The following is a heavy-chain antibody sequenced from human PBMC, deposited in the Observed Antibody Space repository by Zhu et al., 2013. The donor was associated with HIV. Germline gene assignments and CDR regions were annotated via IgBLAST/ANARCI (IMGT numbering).Heavy chain of an antibody. CDR1: GGTFSSYA. J-gene: IGHJ5*02. Sequence: QVQLVQSGAEVKKPGSSVKVSCKASGGTFSSYAISWVRQAPGQGLEWMGGIIPIFGTANYAQKFQGRVTITADESTSTAYMELSSLRSEDTAVYYCARVVVPAATRAGWFDPWGRGNPGHRLL. CDR3: ARVVVPAATRAGWFDP. CDR2: IIPIFGTA. V-gene: IGHV1-69*01. D-gene: IGHD2-2*01.